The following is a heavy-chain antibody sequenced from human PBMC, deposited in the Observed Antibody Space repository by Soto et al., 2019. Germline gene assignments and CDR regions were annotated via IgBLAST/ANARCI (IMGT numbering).Heavy chain of an antibody. D-gene: IGHD4-17*01. CDR2: ISYDGSNK. Sequence: QVQLVESGGGVVQPGRSLRLSCAASGFTFSSYAMHWVRQAPGKGLEWVAVISYDGSNKYYADSVKGRFTISRDNSKNTLYLQMNSLRAEDTAVYYCARDGIRDWTVTTWGYYYYGMDVWGQGTTVTVSS. V-gene: IGHV3-30-3*01. J-gene: IGHJ6*02. CDR1: GFTFSSYA. CDR3: ARDGIRDWTVTTWGYYYYGMDV.